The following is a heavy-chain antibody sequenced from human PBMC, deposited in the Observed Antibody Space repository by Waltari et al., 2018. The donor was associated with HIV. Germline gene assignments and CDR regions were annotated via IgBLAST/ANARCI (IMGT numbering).Heavy chain of an antibody. Sequence: DVKLVESGGGLVKTGGSLTLSCVAYGPTLSPYGLNWVRQAPGKGLEWVASISGTSTFVKQADSVKGRFTTSRDNAKNTVYLQMNSLRAEDTAVYYCARVMGNREGSWFEFWGQGTLVTVSS. D-gene: IGHD2-8*01. J-gene: IGHJ5*01. V-gene: IGHV3-21*06. CDR3: ARVMGNREGSWFEF. CDR1: GPTLSPYG. CDR2: ISGTSTFV.